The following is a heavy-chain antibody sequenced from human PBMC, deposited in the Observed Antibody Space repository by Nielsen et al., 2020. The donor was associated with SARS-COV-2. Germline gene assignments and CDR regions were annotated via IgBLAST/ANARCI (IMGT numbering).Heavy chain of an antibody. CDR1: GGALTLFS. V-gene: IGHV1-24*01. CDR2: FDPQDGET. CDR3: ATGSSMVRDNWFDP. J-gene: IGHJ5*02. D-gene: IGHD3-10*01. Sequence: ASVKVSCKVSGGALTLFSMHWVRQAPGKGLEWMGEFDPQDGETTYAQKFQGRVTMTEDTSTDTAYMELSSLRSEDTAVYYCATGSSMVRDNWFDPWGQGTLVTVSS.